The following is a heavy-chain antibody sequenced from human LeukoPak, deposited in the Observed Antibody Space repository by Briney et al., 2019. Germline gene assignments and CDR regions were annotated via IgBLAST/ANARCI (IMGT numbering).Heavy chain of an antibody. D-gene: IGHD3-22*01. Sequence: ASVKVSCKASGYTFTRYYMHWVRQAPGQGLEWMGWINPNSGGTNYAQKFQGRVTMTRDTSISTAYMELSRLRSDDTAVYYCAALESVPNYYDSRGYHFDYWGQGTLVTVSS. J-gene: IGHJ4*02. CDR3: AALESVPNYYDSRGYHFDY. CDR2: INPNSGGT. CDR1: GYTFTRYY. V-gene: IGHV1-2*02.